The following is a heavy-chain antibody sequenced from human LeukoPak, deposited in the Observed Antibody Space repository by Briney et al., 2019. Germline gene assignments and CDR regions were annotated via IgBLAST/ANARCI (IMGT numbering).Heavy chain of an antibody. CDR3: AAGYCSGGSCQLDC. CDR2: IIPIFGTA. J-gene: IGHJ4*02. CDR1: GGTFSSYA. V-gene: IGHV1-69*06. Sequence: ASVKVSCKASGGTFSSYAISWVRQAPGQGLEWMGGIIPIFGTANYAQKFQGRVTITADKSTSTAYMELSSLRSEDTAVYYCAAGYCSGGSCQLDCWGQGTLVTVSS. D-gene: IGHD2-15*01.